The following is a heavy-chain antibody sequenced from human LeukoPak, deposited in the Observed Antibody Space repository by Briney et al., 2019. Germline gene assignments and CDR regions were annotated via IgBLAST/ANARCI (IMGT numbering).Heavy chain of an antibody. CDR2: ISSSSSYI. D-gene: IGHD2/OR15-2a*01. CDR1: GFTFSSYS. V-gene: IGHV3-21*01. CDR3: ARDDFSQGYSFYGMDV. J-gene: IGHJ6*02. Sequence: GGSLRLSCAASGFTFSSYSMNWVRQAPGKGLEWVSSISSSSSYIYYADSVKGRFTISRDNAKNSLYLQMNSLRAEDTAVYYCARDDFSQGYSFYGMDVWGQGTTVTVSS.